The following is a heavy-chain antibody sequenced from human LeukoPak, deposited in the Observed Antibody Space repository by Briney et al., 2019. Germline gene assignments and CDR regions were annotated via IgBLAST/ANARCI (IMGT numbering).Heavy chain of an antibody. Sequence: PSETLSLTCTVSGGSISSGGYYWSWIRQHPGKGLEWIGYIYYSGSTYYNPSLKGRVTISVDTSKNQFSLKLSSVTAADTAVYYCATGRSIRYFDYWGQGTLLTVSS. CDR1: GGSISSGGYY. CDR2: IYYSGST. D-gene: IGHD3-9*01. J-gene: IGHJ4*02. V-gene: IGHV4-31*03. CDR3: ATGRSIRYFDY.